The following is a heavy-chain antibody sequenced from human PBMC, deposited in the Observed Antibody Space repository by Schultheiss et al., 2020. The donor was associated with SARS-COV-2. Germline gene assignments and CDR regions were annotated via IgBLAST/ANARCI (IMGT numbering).Heavy chain of an antibody. Sequence: SETLSLTCTVSGGSISSYYWSWIRQPPGKGLEWIGEINHSGSTNYNPSLKSRVTISLDTSKNQFSLKLSSVTAADTAVYYCARYGATIRRGGYFDYWGQGTLVTVSS. CDR3: ARYGATIRRGGYFDY. V-gene: IGHV4-34*01. D-gene: IGHD5-12*01. CDR1: GGSISSYY. J-gene: IGHJ4*02. CDR2: INHSGST.